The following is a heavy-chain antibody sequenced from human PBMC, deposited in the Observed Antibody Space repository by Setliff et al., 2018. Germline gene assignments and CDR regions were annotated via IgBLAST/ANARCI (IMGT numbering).Heavy chain of an antibody. D-gene: IGHD4-17*01. CDR2: IYDSGST. Sequence: SETLSLTCTVSGASINNSLNYWAWIRQPPGQGLEWIGLIYDSGSTNYNPSLKSRVTISVDTSKNQFSLKLSFMTASDTAVYYCASRYAASYRDRIYWGQGKLVTVSS. V-gene: IGHV4-39*01. J-gene: IGHJ4*02. CDR3: ASRYAASYRDRIY. CDR1: GASINNSLNY.